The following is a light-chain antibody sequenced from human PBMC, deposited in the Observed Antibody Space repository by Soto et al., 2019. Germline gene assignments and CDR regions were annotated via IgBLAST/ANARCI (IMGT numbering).Light chain of an antibody. V-gene: IGKV3-20*01. Sequence: ENVLTQSPGTLSLSPGERATLSCRASQSVSSSYLAWYQQKPGQAPRLLIYGASSRATGIPDRFSGSGSGTDFTLTISRLEPEDFAVYYCQQCGSSPLTFGGGTKVEIK. CDR2: GAS. CDR3: QQCGSSPLT. CDR1: QSVSSSY. J-gene: IGKJ4*01.